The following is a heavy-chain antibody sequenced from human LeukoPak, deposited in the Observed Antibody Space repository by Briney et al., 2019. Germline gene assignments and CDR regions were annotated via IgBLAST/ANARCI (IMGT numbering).Heavy chain of an antibody. V-gene: IGHV4-39*07. CDR1: GGSISSSSYY. Sequence: ASETLSLTCTVSGGSISSSSYYWGWIRQPPGKGLEWIGSIYYSGSTNYNPSLKSRVTISVDTSKNQFSLKLSSVTAADTAVYYCATSQTYYYYMDVWGKGTTVTISS. CDR2: IYYSGST. CDR3: ATSQTYYYYMDV. J-gene: IGHJ6*03.